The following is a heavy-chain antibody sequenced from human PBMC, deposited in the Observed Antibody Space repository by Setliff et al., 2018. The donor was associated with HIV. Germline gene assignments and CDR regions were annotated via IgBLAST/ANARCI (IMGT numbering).Heavy chain of an antibody. Sequence: SVKVSCKASGGTFSSYVISWVRQAPGQGLEWMGGIIPIFGTADYAQKFQGRVAITADESTSTAYMALSSLRSEDTAVYYCARGDREQLESIHGGVYFYYMNVWGKGTTVTVSS. V-gene: IGHV1-69*13. CDR2: IIPIFGTA. J-gene: IGHJ6*03. CDR3: ARGDREQLESIHGGVYFYYMNV. D-gene: IGHD6-13*01. CDR1: GGTFSSYV.